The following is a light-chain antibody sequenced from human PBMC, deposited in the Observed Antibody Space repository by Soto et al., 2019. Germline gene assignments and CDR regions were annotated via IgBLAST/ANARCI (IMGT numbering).Light chain of an antibody. V-gene: IGKV3-15*01. CDR2: GAS. CDR1: QSVNSN. J-gene: IGKJ1*01. Sequence: EIVMTQSPATLSVSPGERATRSCRASQSVNSNLAWYQQKPGQAPRLLIYGASTRATGIPARFSGSGSWTEFTLTISGLQSEDFAVYYCQQYNNWPRTFGQGTKVEIK. CDR3: QQYNNWPRT.